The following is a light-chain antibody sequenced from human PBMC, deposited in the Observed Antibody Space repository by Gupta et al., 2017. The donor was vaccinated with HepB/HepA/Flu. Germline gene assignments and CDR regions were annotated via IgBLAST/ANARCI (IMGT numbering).Light chain of an antibody. Sequence: QSALTQPPSASGSPGQSVTISCTGTSSDVGSFDYVSWYQQHPGKAPKLIIYGVNKRPSGVPDRFSGSKSDSTASLTVSWLQAEDEAEYYCSSYAGSNTYVFGTGTELTVL. CDR3: SSYAGSNTYV. J-gene: IGLJ1*01. CDR1: SSDVGSFDY. CDR2: GVN. V-gene: IGLV2-8*01.